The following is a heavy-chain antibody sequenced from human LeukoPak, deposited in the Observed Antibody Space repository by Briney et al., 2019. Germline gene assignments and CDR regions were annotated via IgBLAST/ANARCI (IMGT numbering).Heavy chain of an antibody. CDR3: ARELGINAFDV. J-gene: IGHJ3*01. Sequence: ASVKVSCKTSGYTLTDNHLYWVRQAPGQGPEWMGWIDPNSGVTNFAQNFQGKLTMTRDTSINTAYMELSRLTSDDTAVYYCARELGINAFDVWGQGTMVTVSS. D-gene: IGHD3-16*01. CDR1: GYTLTDNH. CDR2: IDPNSGVT. V-gene: IGHV1-2*02.